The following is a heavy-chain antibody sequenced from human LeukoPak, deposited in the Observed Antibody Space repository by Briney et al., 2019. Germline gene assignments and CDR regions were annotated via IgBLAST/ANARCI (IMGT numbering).Heavy chain of an antibody. Sequence: GGSLRLSCAASGFTFSSYSMNWVRQAPGKGLEWVSSISSSSSYIYYAGSVKGRFTISRDNAKNSLYLQMNSLRAEDTAVYYCAGAVAGGYYYYGMDVWGQGTTVTVSS. J-gene: IGHJ6*02. CDR2: ISSSSSYI. CDR3: AGAVAGGYYYYGMDV. D-gene: IGHD6-19*01. V-gene: IGHV3-21*01. CDR1: GFTFSSYS.